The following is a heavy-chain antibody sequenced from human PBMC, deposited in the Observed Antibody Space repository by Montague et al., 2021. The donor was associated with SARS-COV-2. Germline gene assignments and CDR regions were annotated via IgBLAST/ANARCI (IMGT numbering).Heavy chain of an antibody. CDR2: IYSGGST. J-gene: IGHJ5*02. V-gene: IGHV3-53*04. D-gene: IGHD1-26*01. CDR1: GFTVSSNY. CDR3: ARDAVELHPPHTEGHNWFDP. Sequence: SLRLSCAASGFTVSSNYMSWVRQAPGKGLEWVSVIYSGGSTCSADSVKGRFTISRHNSKNTLYLQMNSLRAEDTAVYYCARDAVELHPPHTEGHNWFDPWGQGTLVTVSS.